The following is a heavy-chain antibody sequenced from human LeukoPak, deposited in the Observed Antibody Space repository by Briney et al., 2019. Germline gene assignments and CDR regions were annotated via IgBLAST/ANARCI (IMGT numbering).Heavy chain of an antibody. V-gene: IGHV4-39*01. CDR3: AFGKYCSGGSCPSYYYYYYMDV. CDR2: IYYSGST. CDR1: GGSISSSSYY. D-gene: IGHD2-15*01. Sequence: SETLSLTCTVSGGSISSSSYYWGWIRQPPGKGLEWIGSIYYSGSTYYNPSLKSRVTISVDTSKNQFSLKLSSVTAADTAVYYSAFGKYCSGGSCPSYYYYYYMDVWGKGTTVTVSS. J-gene: IGHJ6*03.